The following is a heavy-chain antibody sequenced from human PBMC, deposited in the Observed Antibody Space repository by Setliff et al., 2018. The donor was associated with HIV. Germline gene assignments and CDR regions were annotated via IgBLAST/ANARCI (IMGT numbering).Heavy chain of an antibody. D-gene: IGHD3-22*01. CDR2: INPGGGTT. CDR3: ARGGVYYYDSSGWSMDY. V-gene: IGHV1-46*01. J-gene: IGHJ4*02. CDR1: GYIFTNYY. Sequence: GASVKVSCKASGYIFTNYYVHWVRQAPGQGLEWMGIINPGGGTTSYPRKFRDKVTLTRDASTSTVYMELTYLTSEDTAVYYCARGGVYYYDSSGWSMDYWGQGTLVTVSS.